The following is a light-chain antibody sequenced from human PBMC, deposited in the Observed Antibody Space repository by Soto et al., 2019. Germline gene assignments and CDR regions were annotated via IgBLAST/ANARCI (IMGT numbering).Light chain of an antibody. J-gene: IGLJ2*01. CDR1: SSDVGGYNY. CDR3: NSYAGSNNFVV. Sequence: QSALTQPPSASGSPGQSVTISCTGTSSDVGGYNYVSWYQQHPGKAPKLMIYEVSKRPSGVPDRFSGSKSGNTASLTVSGLQAEDDADYYCNSYAGSNNFVVFGGGTKVTVL. V-gene: IGLV2-8*01. CDR2: EVS.